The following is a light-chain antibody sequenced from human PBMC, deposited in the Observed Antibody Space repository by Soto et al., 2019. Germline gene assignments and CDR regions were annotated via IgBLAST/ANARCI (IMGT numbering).Light chain of an antibody. CDR1: HSFVIY. CDR2: YAS. Sequence: EILLTQTPDTLSFSPGERATLSFRASHSFVIYLSCYQQKPVQSPILLMYYASNMSTVIPARFSGSWSGTDFTLTISSLEPEDSAVYYCQQRHMWPITFGQGTRLEIK. V-gene: IGKV3-11*01. CDR3: QQRHMWPIT. J-gene: IGKJ5*01.